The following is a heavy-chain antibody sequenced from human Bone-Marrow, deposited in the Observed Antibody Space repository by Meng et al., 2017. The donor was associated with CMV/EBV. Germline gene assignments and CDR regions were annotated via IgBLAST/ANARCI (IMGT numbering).Heavy chain of an antibody. D-gene: IGHD6-19*01. J-gene: IGHJ4*02. CDR1: GYTFTSYD. V-gene: IGHV1-8*01. Sequence: ASVKVSCKASGYTFTSYDINWVRQATGQGLEWMGWMNPNSGNTGYAQKLQGRVTMTTDTSTSTAYMELRSLRSDDTAVYYCARVGRLGYFDYWGQGTLVTVSS. CDR2: MNPNSGNT. CDR3: ARVGRLGYFDY.